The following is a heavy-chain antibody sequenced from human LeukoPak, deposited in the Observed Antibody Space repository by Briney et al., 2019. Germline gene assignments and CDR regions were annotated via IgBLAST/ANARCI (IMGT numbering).Heavy chain of an antibody. CDR3: ARPGADDDGDH. J-gene: IGHJ4*02. V-gene: IGHV5-51*01. CDR1: GYIFTNYW. Sequence: GESLKISCKGSGYIFTNYWISWVRQLPGKGLEWMGIIYPGDSDTGYSPSFQGQVTISADKSISTAYLQWSRLKASDTAMYYCARPGADDDGDHWGQGTLVTVSS. D-gene: IGHD1-1*01. CDR2: IYPGDSDT.